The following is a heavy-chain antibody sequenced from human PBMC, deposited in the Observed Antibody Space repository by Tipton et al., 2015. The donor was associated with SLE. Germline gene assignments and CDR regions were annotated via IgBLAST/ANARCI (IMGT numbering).Heavy chain of an antibody. Sequence: TLSLTCTVSGGSISSSSYYWGWIRQPPGKGLEWIGSIYYSGSTYYNPSLKSRVTISVDTSKNQFSLKLSSVTAADTAVYYCATAGGSTSCFYCGYFALWGRGTLVTVSS. V-gene: IGHV4-39*07. D-gene: IGHD2-2*01. J-gene: IGHJ2*01. CDR1: GGSISSSSYY. CDR3: ATAGGSTSCFYCGYFAL. CDR2: IYYSGST.